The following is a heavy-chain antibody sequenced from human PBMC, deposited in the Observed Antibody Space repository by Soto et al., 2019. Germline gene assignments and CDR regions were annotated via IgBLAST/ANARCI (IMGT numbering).Heavy chain of an antibody. V-gene: IGHV4-59*01. J-gene: IGHJ4*02. D-gene: IGHD5-18*01. CDR1: GFSISSYY. CDR2: IYYSGST. CDR3: ARGRIQLWYPFDY. Sequence: SETLSLTCTFSGFSISSYYWSWILQPPGKGLEWIWYIYYSGSTNYNPSLKSRVTISVDTSKNQFSLKLSSVTAADTAVYYCARGRIQLWYPFDYWGQGTLVTVAS.